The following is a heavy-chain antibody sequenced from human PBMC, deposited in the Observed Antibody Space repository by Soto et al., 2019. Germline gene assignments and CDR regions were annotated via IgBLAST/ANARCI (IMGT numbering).Heavy chain of an antibody. CDR1: GYPVTAYY. V-gene: IGHV1-2*02. J-gene: IGHJ3*02. CDR2: INPATGAA. Sequence: QLHLVQSGAVVKKPGASVTVSCSASGYPVTAYYMHWVRQAPGRGLEWMGGINPATGAAKYTQTFQGRLTMTRDTSTSTVFMELSGLTSEDTAVFYCARGGGVGVAGSAAFDMWGQGTVVTVSS. CDR3: ARGGGVGVAGSAAFDM. D-gene: IGHD3-3*01.